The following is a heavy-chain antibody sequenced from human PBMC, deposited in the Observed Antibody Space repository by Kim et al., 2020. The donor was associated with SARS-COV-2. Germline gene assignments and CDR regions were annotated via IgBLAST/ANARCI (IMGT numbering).Heavy chain of an antibody. Sequence: YGDSVKVRFTISRGNAKNSRYLQMNSLRAEDTAVYYCGNYCSSTSCNFDYWGQGTLVTVSS. CDR3: GNYCSSTSCNFDY. V-gene: IGHV3-7*03. J-gene: IGHJ4*02. D-gene: IGHD2-2*01.